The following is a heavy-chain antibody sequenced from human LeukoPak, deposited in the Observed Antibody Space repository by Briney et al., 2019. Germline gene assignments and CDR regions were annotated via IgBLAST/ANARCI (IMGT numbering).Heavy chain of an antibody. J-gene: IGHJ3*02. CDR3: ARLREGVFDI. D-gene: IGHD2-8*01. CDR2: IYTSGST. Sequence: SETLSLTCTVSGGSISSDNYYWSWIRQPAGKGLEWIGRIYTSGSTNYNPSLKSRVTISVDTSKNQFSLQLSSVTAADTAVYYCARLREGVFDIWGLGTMVTVSS. V-gene: IGHV4-61*02. CDR1: GGSISSDNYY.